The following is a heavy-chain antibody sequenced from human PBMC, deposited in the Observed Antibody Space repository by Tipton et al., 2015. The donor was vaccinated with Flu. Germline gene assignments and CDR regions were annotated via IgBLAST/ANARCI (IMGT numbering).Heavy chain of an antibody. J-gene: IGHJ3*01. Sequence: SLRLSCAASGFHFTSYSMNWVRQAPGKGLEWVSSISSSLKYIYYAESVKGRFTISRENANNSLFLQMNNLRAEDTAIYYCARDLPYSGRAFDVWGQGTVVTVSS. V-gene: IGHV3-21*01. CDR1: GFHFTSYS. D-gene: IGHD1-26*01. CDR2: ISSSLKYI. CDR3: ARDLPYSGRAFDV.